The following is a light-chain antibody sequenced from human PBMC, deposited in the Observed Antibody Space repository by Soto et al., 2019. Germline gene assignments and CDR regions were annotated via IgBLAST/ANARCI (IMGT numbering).Light chain of an antibody. J-gene: IGKJ4*01. V-gene: IGKV3-15*01. CDR3: QQYNNWPPLT. CDR1: ETVSTN. Sequence: EAVLTQSPSTLSVSPGERVTLSCRASETVSTNLAWYQQRPGQAPRLLIYDVSTGATGIPARFSGSGSGTEFTLTISSLQSEDFAVYYCQQYNNWPPLTFGGGTKVDI. CDR2: DVS.